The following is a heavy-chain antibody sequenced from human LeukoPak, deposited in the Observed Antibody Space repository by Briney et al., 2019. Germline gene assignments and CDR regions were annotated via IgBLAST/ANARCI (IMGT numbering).Heavy chain of an antibody. V-gene: IGHV5-51*01. CDR3: ARTSGLVGARTGWDYFDY. CDR1: GNSFTSYL. CDR2: IYPDDSDT. J-gene: IGHJ4*02. D-gene: IGHD1-26*01. Sequence: PGESLKISCKGSGNSFTSYLIGWGRQMPGKGLEWMGIIYPDDSDTRYSPSFKGQVTISADKSISTAYLQWSSLKASDTAMYYCARTSGLVGARTGWDYFDYWGQGTLVTVSS.